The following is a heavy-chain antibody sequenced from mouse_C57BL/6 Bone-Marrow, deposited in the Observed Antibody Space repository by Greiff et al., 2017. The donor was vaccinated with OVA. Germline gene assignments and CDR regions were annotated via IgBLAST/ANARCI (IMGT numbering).Heavy chain of an antibody. D-gene: IGHD1-1*01. CDR2: ISYDGSN. CDR1: GYSITSGYY. Sequence: EVQVVESGPGLVKPSQSLSLTCSVTGYSITSGYYWNWIRQFPGNKLEWMGYISYDGSNNYNPSLKNRISITRDTSKNQFFLKLNSVTTEDTATYYCARTGSTVKGYYFDYWGQGTTLTVSS. J-gene: IGHJ2*01. V-gene: IGHV3-6*01. CDR3: ARTGSTVKGYYFDY.